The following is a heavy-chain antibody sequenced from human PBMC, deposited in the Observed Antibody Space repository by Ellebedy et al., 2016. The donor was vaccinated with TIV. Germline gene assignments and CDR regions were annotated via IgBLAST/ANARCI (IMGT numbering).Heavy chain of an antibody. CDR1: GGSIGSYY. V-gene: IGHV4-59*12. CDR3: ASIGDYGPTPFDY. CDR2: ISYSGST. J-gene: IGHJ4*02. D-gene: IGHD4-17*01. Sequence: MPSETLSLTCTVSGGSIGSYYWSWIRQPPGKGLEWIGYISYSGSTNYNPSLKSRVTISVDTSKNQFSLKLSSVTAADTAVYYCASIGDYGPTPFDYWGQGTLVTVSS.